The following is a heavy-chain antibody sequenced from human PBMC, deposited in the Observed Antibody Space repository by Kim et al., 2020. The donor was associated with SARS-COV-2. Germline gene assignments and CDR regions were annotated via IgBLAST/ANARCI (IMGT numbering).Heavy chain of an antibody. CDR3: ARGFTLRDDYVWGSLYPARRNAMDV. J-gene: IGHJ6*02. V-gene: IGHV4-34*01. CDR1: GGSFSGYY. Sequence: SETLSLTCAVYGGSFSGYYWSWIRQPPGKGLEWIGEINHSGSTNYNPSLKSRVTISVDTSKNQFSLKLSSVTAADTAVYYCARGFTLRDDYVWGSLYPARRNAMDVWGQGTTVTVSS. CDR2: INHSGST. D-gene: IGHD3-16*01.